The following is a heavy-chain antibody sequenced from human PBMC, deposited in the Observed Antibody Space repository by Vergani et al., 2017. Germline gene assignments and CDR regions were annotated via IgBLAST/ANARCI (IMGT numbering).Heavy chain of an antibody. Sequence: QLQLQESGPGLVKPSETLSLTCTVSGGSISSSSYYWGWIRQPPGKGLEWIGSIYYSGSAYYNPSLKSRVTISLDTSKNQFSLKLSSVTAADTAVYYCARDLSGYYYGSYYYMDVWGKGTTVTVSS. V-gene: IGHV4-39*07. CDR3: ARDLSGYYYGSYYYMDV. J-gene: IGHJ6*03. D-gene: IGHD3-22*01. CDR1: GGSISSSSYY. CDR2: IYYSGSA.